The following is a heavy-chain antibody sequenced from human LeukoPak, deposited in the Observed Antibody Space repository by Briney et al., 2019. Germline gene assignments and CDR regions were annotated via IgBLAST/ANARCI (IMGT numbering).Heavy chain of an antibody. V-gene: IGHV1-69*04. CDR3: AREGYRGNYYDSSGYYENFQH. CDR1: GGTFSSYA. D-gene: IGHD3-22*01. Sequence: SVKVSCKDSGGTFSSYAISWVRQAPGQGLELMGRLIPIFGIANYAQKFQGRVTITADKSTSTAYMELSSLRSADTAVYYCAREGYRGNYYDSSGYYENFQHWGQGTLVTVSS. CDR2: LIPIFGIA. J-gene: IGHJ1*01.